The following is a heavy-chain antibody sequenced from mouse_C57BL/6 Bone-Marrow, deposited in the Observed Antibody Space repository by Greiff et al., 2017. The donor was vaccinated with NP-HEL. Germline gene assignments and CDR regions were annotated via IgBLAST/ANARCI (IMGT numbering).Heavy chain of an antibody. CDR3: ARFFPPPGLDY. Sequence: EVKLVESGGGLVQPGGSLSLSCAASGFTFTDYYMSWVRQPPGKALEWLGFIRNKANGYTTEYSASVKGRFTISRDNSQSILYLQMHALRAEDSATYYCARFFPPPGLDYWGQGTTLTVSS. CDR2: IRNKANGYTT. CDR1: GFTFTDYY. J-gene: IGHJ2*01. V-gene: IGHV7-3*01.